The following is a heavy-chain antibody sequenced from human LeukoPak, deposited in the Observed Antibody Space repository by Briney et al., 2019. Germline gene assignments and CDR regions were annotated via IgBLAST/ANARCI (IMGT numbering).Heavy chain of an antibody. J-gene: IGHJ4*02. CDR3: ARTQYCSRNSCYFGYFDY. Sequence: TSETLSLTCTVSGGSFSSYYWSWIRQPPGKGLEWIGYIYYSGSTNYNPSLKSRVTISIDMSKNQFSLKLSSVTAADTAVYYCARTQYCSRNSCYFGYFDYWGQGTLVTVSS. D-gene: IGHD2-2*01. CDR2: IYYSGST. V-gene: IGHV4-59*01. CDR1: GGSFSSYY.